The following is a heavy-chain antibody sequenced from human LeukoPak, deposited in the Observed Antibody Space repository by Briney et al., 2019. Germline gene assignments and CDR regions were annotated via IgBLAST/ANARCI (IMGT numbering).Heavy chain of an antibody. V-gene: IGHV4-61*01. J-gene: IGHJ4*02. D-gene: IGHD3-10*01. CDR3: ARDEWFGY. CDR1: GGSASSGSCY. Sequence: SETLSLTCTVSGGSASSGSCYWSWIRQPPGKGLEWIGYIYSSVSTNYNPSLKSRVTISVDTSKNQVSLNLSSVTAADTAVYYCARDEWFGYWGQGTLVTVSS. CDR2: IYSSVST.